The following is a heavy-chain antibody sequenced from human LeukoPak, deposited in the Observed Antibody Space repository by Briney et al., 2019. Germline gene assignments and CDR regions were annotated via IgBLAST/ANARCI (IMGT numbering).Heavy chain of an antibody. V-gene: IGHV4-39*01. CDR2: IYYSGST. CDR1: GGSISGFF. J-gene: IGHJ5*02. D-gene: IGHD3-10*01. Sequence: SETLSLTCTVSGGSISGFFWGRIRQPPGKGLEWIGSIYYSGSTYYNPSLKSRVTISVDTSKNQFSLKLSSVTAADTAVYYCATEFRPTGRKTYYYGSGSYPPWFDPWGQGTLVTVSS. CDR3: ATEFRPTGRKTYYYGSGSYPPWFDP.